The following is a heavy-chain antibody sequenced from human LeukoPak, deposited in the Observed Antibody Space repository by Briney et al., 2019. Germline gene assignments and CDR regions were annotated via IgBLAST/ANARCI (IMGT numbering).Heavy chain of an antibody. CDR2: IIPIFGTA. V-gene: IGHV1-69*13. CDR3: ARCSDFWSGSKGYYYYMDV. Sequence: SVKVSCKASGGTFSSYAISWVRQAPGQGLEWMGGIIPIFGTANYAQKFRGRVTITADESTSTAYMELSSLRSEDTAVYYCARCSDFWSGSKGYYYYMDVWGKGTTVTVSS. CDR1: GGTFSSYA. D-gene: IGHD3-3*01. J-gene: IGHJ6*03.